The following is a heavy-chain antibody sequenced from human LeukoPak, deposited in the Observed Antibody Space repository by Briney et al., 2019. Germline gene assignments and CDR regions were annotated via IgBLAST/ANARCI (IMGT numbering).Heavy chain of an antibody. J-gene: IGHJ4*02. CDR1: GGSISTYY. D-gene: IGHD1-26*01. CDR2: VYYTGST. V-gene: IGHV4-59*08. CDR3: ARHDSGSYPLDY. Sequence: PSETLSLTCTVSGGSISTYYWSWIRQPPGKGLGWIGYVYYTGSTNYNPSLESRVTLSVDTSKNQFSLKLSSVTAADTAVYYCARHDSGSYPLDYWGQGTLVTVSS.